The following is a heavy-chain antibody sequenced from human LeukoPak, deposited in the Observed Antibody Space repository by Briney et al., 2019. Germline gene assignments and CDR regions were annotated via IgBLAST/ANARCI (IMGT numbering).Heavy chain of an antibody. Sequence: GGSLRLPCAASGFTFSSYGMHWVRQAPGKGLEWVAFIRYDGSNKYYADSVKGRFTISRDNSKNTLYLQMNSLRAEDTAVYYCAKFGRPYYDFWSGYYFFDYWGQGTLVTVSS. CDR2: IRYDGSNK. CDR3: AKFGRPYYDFWSGYYFFDY. CDR1: GFTFSSYG. V-gene: IGHV3-30*02. D-gene: IGHD3-3*01. J-gene: IGHJ4*02.